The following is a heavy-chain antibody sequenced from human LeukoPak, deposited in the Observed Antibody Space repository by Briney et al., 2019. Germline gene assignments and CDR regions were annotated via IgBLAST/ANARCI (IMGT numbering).Heavy chain of an antibody. CDR2: MNPKSGGT. D-gene: IGHD6-13*01. V-gene: IGHV1-2*02. CDR1: GYSFISDG. Sequence: ASVKVSCKAAGYSFISDGISWVRQAPGQGLEWMGWMNPKSGGTNYAQKFHGRVTMTRDTSISTAYMELSRLRSDDTAVYYCARLLAKAYVSSWQPFDSWGQGTLVTVSS. J-gene: IGHJ4*02. CDR3: ARLLAKAYVSSWQPFDS.